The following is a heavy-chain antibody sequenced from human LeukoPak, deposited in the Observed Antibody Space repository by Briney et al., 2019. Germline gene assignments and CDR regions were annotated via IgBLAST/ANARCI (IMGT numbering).Heavy chain of an antibody. D-gene: IGHD3-9*01. CDR3: ARASDYDILTGYLSPADY. Sequence: GGSLRLSCAASGFTFSTYWMSWVRQAPGKGLEWVANIRPDGSEKYYVDSVKGRFTISRDNAKNSLYLQMNSLRAEDTAVYYCARASDYDILTGYLSPADYWGQGTLVTVSS. J-gene: IGHJ4*02. V-gene: IGHV3-7*01. CDR1: GFTFSTYW. CDR2: IRPDGSEK.